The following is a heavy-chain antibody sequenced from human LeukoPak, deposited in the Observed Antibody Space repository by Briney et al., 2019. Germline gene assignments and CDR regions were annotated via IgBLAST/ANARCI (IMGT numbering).Heavy chain of an antibody. CDR1: GFTFSSYS. V-gene: IGHV3-21*01. CDR3: ARDFMIAAVLDY. J-gene: IGHJ4*02. CDR2: ISRSSSYI. Sequence: GGSLRLSRAASGFTFSSYSINWVRQAPRKGLEWVSFISRSSSYIYYADSVKGRFTISRDNAKNSLYLQRNSLRAGDTAVYYCARDFMIAAVLDYWGQGTLVTVSS. D-gene: IGHD6-13*01.